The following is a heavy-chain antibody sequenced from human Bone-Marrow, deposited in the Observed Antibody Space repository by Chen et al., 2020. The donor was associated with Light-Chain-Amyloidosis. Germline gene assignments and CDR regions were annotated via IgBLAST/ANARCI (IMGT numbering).Heavy chain of an antibody. CDR3: ARDPYDYVWGSYRPNNNWFDP. D-gene: IGHD3-16*02. Sequence: QVQLQQWGAGLLKPSETLSLTCEVQGGSFSGYYWSWVRQSPGKGLEWIGEIHHSGSTSYNPSLKSRVTISVDTSKNQFSLKLSSVTAADTAVYYCARDPYDYVWGSYRPNNNWFDPWGQGTLVTVSS. CDR2: IHHSGST. CDR1: GGSFSGYY. V-gene: IGHV4-34*01. J-gene: IGHJ5*02.